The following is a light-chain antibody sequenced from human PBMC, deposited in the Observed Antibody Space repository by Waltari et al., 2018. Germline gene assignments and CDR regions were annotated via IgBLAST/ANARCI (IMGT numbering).Light chain of an antibody. CDR3: QQYNDWPKIT. Sequence: EIVMTQSPATLSVSPGERATLSCRASQSVSSDLAWYQQKPGQAPRPLFYGASTTATGIPARFSGSGSGTDFTLSISSLQSEDFALYYCQQYNDWPKITFGQGTRLEIK. CDR1: QSVSSD. V-gene: IGKV3-15*01. CDR2: GAS. J-gene: IGKJ5*01.